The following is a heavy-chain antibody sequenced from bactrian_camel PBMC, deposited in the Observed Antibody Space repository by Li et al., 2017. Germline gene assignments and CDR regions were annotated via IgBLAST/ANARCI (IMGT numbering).Heavy chain of an antibody. CDR2: IGSDGRT. CDR3: AAEIQSSGLCRVWLLGDFGY. CDR1: GFTYSAYC. J-gene: IGHJ6*01. V-gene: IGHV3S55*01. Sequence: LVESGGGSVQAGGSLKLSCTTSGFTYSAYCMAWFRQAPGKERVGIAAIGSDGRTNYADSVTGAIIISKDNAKGTLYLQMNSLKPEDTAMYYCAAEIQSSGLCRVWLLGDFGYWGRGTQVTVS. D-gene: IGHD2*01.